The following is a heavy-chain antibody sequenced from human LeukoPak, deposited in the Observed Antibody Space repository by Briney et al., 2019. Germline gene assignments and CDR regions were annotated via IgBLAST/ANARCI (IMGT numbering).Heavy chain of an antibody. D-gene: IGHD2-8*01. CDR2: MYFSGST. J-gene: IGHJ5*02. CDR3: ARIGGYVYDWFDP. V-gene: IGHV4-39*01. CDR1: GGSISSTDYY. Sequence: PSETLSLTCTVSGGSISSTDYYWGWFRETPGKGLEWIGSMYFSGSTSYNPSLKSRVTISVDTSKNQFSLKLSSVTAADTAVYYCARIGGYVYDWFDPWGQGILVTVSS.